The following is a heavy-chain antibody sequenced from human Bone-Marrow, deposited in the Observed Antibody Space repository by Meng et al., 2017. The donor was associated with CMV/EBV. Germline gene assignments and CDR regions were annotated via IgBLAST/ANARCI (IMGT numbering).Heavy chain of an antibody. J-gene: IGHJ6*02. CDR3: AKGQSSSWSDYYYYYVMDV. CDR1: GFTFSSYG. V-gene: IGHV3-30*02. CDR2: IRYDGSNK. Sequence: GGSLEIPCAASGFTFSSYGMHWVRQAPGKGLEWVAFIRYDGSNKYYADSVKGRFTISRDNSKNTLYLQMNSLRAEDTAGYYCAKGQSSSWSDYYYYYVMDVWGQGTTVTVSS. D-gene: IGHD6-13*01.